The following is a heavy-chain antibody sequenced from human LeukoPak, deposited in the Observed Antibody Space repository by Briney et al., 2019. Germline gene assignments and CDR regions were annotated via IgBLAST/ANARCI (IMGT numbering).Heavy chain of an antibody. CDR3: ARDIVVAASCL. J-gene: IGHJ4*02. Sequence: PSETLSLTCAVYGGSFSGYYWSWIRQPPGKGLEWIGEINQSGSTNYNPSLKSRVTISVDTSKNQFSLKLSSVTAADTAVYYCARDIVVAASCLWGQGTLVTVSS. V-gene: IGHV4-34*01. CDR2: INQSGST. D-gene: IGHD2-2*01. CDR1: GGSFSGYY.